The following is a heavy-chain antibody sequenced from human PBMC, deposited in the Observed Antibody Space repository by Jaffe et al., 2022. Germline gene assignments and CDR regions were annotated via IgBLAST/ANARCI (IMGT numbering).Heavy chain of an antibody. D-gene: IGHD1-7*01. CDR2: IIPIFGTA. Sequence: QVQLVQSGAEVKKPGSSVKVSCKASGGTFSSYAISWVRQAPGQGLEWMGGIIPIFGTANYAQKFQGRVTITADESTSTAYMELSSLRSEDTAVYYCARDRDSNWNYDGYYYYMDVWGKGTTVTVSS. CDR1: GGTFSSYA. J-gene: IGHJ6*03. V-gene: IGHV1-69*01. CDR3: ARDRDSNWNYDGYYYYMDV.